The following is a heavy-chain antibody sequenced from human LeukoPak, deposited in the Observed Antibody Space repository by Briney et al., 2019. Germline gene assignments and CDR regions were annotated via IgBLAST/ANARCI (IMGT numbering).Heavy chain of an antibody. CDR1: GFTVSSNY. CDR3: ASEGPRDSSGYYEHQ. D-gene: IGHD3-22*01. CDR2: IYSGGST. V-gene: IGHV3-66*01. Sequence: PGGSLRLSCAASGFTVSSNYMSWVRQAPGKGLEWVSVIYSGGSTYYADSVKGRFTISRDNSKNTLYLQMNSLRAEDTAVYYCASEGPRDSSGYYEHQWGQGTLVTVSS. J-gene: IGHJ4*02.